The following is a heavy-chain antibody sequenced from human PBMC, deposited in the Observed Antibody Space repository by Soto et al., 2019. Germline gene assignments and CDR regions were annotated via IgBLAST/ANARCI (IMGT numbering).Heavy chain of an antibody. Sequence: QVQLVESGGGVVQPGRSLRLSCAASGFTFSSYGMHWVRQAPGKGLEWVAVISYDGSNKYYADSVKGRFTISRDNSKNPLYLQMNSLRAEDTAVYYCAKDKVPVVVTAPLDYGGQGTLVTVSS. J-gene: IGHJ4*02. D-gene: IGHD2-21*02. CDR2: ISYDGSNK. CDR1: GFTFSSYG. V-gene: IGHV3-30*18. CDR3: AKDKVPVVVTAPLDY.